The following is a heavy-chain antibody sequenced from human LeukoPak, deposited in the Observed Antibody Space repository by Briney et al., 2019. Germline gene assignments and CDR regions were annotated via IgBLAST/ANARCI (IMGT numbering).Heavy chain of an antibody. CDR3: ARVGGGEWLLYYFDY. J-gene: IGHJ4*02. CDR1: GGSISSSSYY. CDR2: IYYSGST. Sequence: SETLSLTCTVSGGSISSSSYYWGWIRQPPGKGLEWIGSIYYSGSTYYNPSLKSRVTISVDTSKNQFSLKLSSVTAADTAVYYCARVGGGEWLLYYFDYWGQGTLVTVSS. V-gene: IGHV4-39*07. D-gene: IGHD3-3*01.